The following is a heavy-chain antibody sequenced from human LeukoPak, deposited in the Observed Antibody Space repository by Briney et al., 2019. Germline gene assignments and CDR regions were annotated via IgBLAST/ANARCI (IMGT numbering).Heavy chain of an antibody. CDR1: GGSISSYY. CDR3: ARRYCSGGSCYSVFNWFDP. V-gene: IGHV4-59*01. Sequence: SETLSLTCTVSGGSISSYYWSWIRQPPGKGLEWIGYIYCSGSTNYNPSLKSRVTISVDTSKNQFSLKLSSVTAADTAVYYCARRYCSGGSCYSVFNWFDPWGQGTLVTVSS. CDR2: IYCSGST. D-gene: IGHD2-15*01. J-gene: IGHJ5*02.